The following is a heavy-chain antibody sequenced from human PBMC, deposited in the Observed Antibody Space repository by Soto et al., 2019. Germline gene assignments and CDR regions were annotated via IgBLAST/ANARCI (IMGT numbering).Heavy chain of an antibody. D-gene: IGHD2-15*01. J-gene: IGHJ4*02. CDR3: ESEGKGGSTEFDS. CDR1: GGSISSYY. V-gene: IGHV4-59*01. CDR2: IYYSGST. Sequence: SETLSLTCTVSGGSISSYYWSWIRQPPGKGLEWIGYIYYSGSTNYNPSLKSRVTISVDTSKNQFSLKLSSVTAAETAVYYCESEGKGGSTEFDSCGQGALVTVSS.